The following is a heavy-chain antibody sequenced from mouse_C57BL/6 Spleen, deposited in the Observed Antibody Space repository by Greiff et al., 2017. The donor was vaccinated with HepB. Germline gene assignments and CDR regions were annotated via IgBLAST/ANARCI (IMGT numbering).Heavy chain of an antibody. J-gene: IGHJ3*01. D-gene: IGHD1-1*01. CDR2: IDPANGNT. Sequence: VQLQQSVAELVRPGASVKLSCTASGFTIKNTYMHWVKQRPEQGLEWIGRIDPANGNTKYAPKFQGKATITADTSSNTAYLQLSSLTSEDTAIYYCDRQGGYYGSSYSWFAYWGQGTLVTVSA. CDR3: DRQGGYYGSSYSWFAY. V-gene: IGHV14-3*01. CDR1: GFTIKNTY.